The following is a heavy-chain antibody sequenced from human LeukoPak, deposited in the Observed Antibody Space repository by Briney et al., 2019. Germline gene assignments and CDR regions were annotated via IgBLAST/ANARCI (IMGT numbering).Heavy chain of an antibody. CDR1: GFTFSSYA. CDR3: ARDPYAGVRLGELSYFDY. D-gene: IGHD3-16*02. J-gene: IGHJ4*02. CDR2: ISYDGSNK. V-gene: IGHV3-30*04. Sequence: PGGSLRLSCAASGFTFSSYAMHWVRQAPGKGLEWVAVISYDGSNKYYADSVKGRFTISRDNSKNTLYLQMNSLRAEDTAVYYCARDPYAGVRLGELSYFDYWGQGTLVTVSS.